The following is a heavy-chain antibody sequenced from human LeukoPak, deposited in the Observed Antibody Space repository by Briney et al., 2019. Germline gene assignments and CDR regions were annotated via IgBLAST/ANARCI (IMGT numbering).Heavy chain of an antibody. CDR3: AKEDTAGITPVLDY. J-gene: IGHJ4*02. Sequence: GGSLRLSCAISGITFSHHAISWVRQAPGKGLEWVSAISGSGATTYYADSVKGRFIISRDNSKSTLSLQMHSLRAEDTAVYYCAKEDTAGITPVLDYWGQGTLVTVSS. CDR1: GITFSHHA. V-gene: IGHV3-23*01. CDR2: ISGSGATT. D-gene: IGHD5-18*01.